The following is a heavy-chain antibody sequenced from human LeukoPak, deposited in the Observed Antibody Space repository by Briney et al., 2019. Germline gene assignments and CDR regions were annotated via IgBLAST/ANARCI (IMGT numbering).Heavy chain of an antibody. CDR3: ARLPHYGSGSYSIFDAFDI. CDR1: GGSISSYY. Sequence: SETLSLTCTVSGGSISSYYWSWIRQPAGKGLEWIGRIYTSGSTNYNPSLKSRVTMSVDTSKNQFSLKLSSVTAADTAVYYCARLPHYGSGSYSIFDAFDIWGQGTVVTVSS. V-gene: IGHV4-4*07. D-gene: IGHD3-10*01. CDR2: IYTSGST. J-gene: IGHJ3*02.